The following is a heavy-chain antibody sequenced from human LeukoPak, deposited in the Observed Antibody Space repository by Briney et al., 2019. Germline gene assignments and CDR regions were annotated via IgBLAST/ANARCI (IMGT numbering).Heavy chain of an antibody. J-gene: IGHJ4*02. CDR3: ARGGTYDSSGYYYFDY. CDR1: GFTFSSYE. V-gene: IGHV3-48*03. D-gene: IGHD3-22*01. CDR2: ISSSGSTI. Sequence: PGGSLRLSCAASGFTFSSYEMNWVRQAPGKGLEWVSYISSSGSTIYYADSVKGRFTISRDNAKNSLYLQMNSLRAEDTAVYYCARGGTYDSSGYYYFDYWGQGTLVTVSS.